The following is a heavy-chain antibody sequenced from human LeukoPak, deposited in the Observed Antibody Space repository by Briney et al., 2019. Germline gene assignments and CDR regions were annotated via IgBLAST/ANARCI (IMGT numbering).Heavy chain of an antibody. Sequence: GGSLRLSCAASGFTFSSYSMNWVRQAPGKGLEWVSSISSSSYIYYADSVKGRFTISGDNAKNSLYLQMNSLRAEDTAVYYCARDRVEMATITGGFDYWGQGTLVTVSS. D-gene: IGHD5-24*01. CDR1: GFTFSSYS. V-gene: IGHV3-21*01. CDR2: ISSSSYI. J-gene: IGHJ4*02. CDR3: ARDRVEMATITGGFDY.